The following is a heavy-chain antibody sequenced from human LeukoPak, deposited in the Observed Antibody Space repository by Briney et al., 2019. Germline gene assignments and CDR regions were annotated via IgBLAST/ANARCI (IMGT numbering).Heavy chain of an antibody. D-gene: IGHD3-10*01. CDR2: INGDGRNI. CDR1: GFTFSSYW. J-gene: IGHJ6*02. Sequence: PGGSLRLSCVASGFTFSSYWMHWVRQDPRKGLVWVSRINGDGRNINYADSVRGRFTISRDNAKNTLYLQMNTLRVEDTAVYYCARAEVLLSYGHNKHCLDVWGQGTTVTVSS. CDR3: ARAEVLLSYGHNKHCLDV. V-gene: IGHV3-74*01.